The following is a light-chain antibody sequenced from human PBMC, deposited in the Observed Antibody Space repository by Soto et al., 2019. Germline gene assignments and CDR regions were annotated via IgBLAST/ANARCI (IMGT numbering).Light chain of an antibody. J-gene: IGKJ1*01. V-gene: IGKV1-5*01. CDR1: QTIGGW. CDR3: QQYNSYSWT. CDR2: DAS. Sequence: DIQMTHSPATLSASVVYRVTVTCRASQTIGGWLAWYQQKPGRAPKLLIFDASSLESGVPSRFSGNGSGTEFTLTISSLQPDDFATYYCQQYNSYSWTFGQGTKVDIK.